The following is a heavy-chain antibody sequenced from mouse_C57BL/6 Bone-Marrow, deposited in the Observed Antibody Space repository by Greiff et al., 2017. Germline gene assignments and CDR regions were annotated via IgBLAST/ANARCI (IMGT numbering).Heavy chain of an antibody. CDR2: IYPGGGYT. J-gene: IGHJ1*03. V-gene: IGHV1-63*01. CDR3: AGSGDGYYFYWYFDV. CDR1: GYTFTNYW. D-gene: IGHD2-3*01. Sequence: QVQLQQSGAELVRPGTSVKMSCKASGYTFTNYWIGWAKQRPGHGLEWIGDIYPGGGYTNYNEKFKGQATLTADKSSSTAYMQFSSLTSEDSAIYDCAGSGDGYYFYWYFDVWGTGTTVTVSA.